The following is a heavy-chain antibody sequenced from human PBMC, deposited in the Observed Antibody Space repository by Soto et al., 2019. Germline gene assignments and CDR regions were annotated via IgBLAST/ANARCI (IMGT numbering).Heavy chain of an antibody. J-gene: IGHJ4*02. CDR2: INQSGST. D-gene: IGHD3-22*01. V-gene: IGHV4-34*01. Sequence: PSETLSLTCAVYGGSFSGYYWSWIRQPPGKGLEWIGEINQSGSTNYNPSLKSRVTISVDTSKNQFSLKLSSVTAADTAVYYCARGRYYYDSSGYYPPFDYWGQGTLVTVSS. CDR1: GGSFSGYY. CDR3: ARGRYYYDSSGYYPPFDY.